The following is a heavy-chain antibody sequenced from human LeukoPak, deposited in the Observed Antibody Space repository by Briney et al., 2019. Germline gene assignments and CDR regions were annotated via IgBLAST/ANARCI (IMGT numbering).Heavy chain of an antibody. CDR3: STLLSSNYLDH. D-gene: IGHD2/OR15-2a*01. CDR1: GHTLTDLS. Sequence: ASVKVSCKVSGHTLTDLSMHWVRQAPGKGLEWMGGFDPEDGERIFAEKFRGRVIMTEDTSTDTAYMELSSLTSEDTAVYYCSTLLSSNYLDHWGQGTLVTVAS. V-gene: IGHV1-24*01. J-gene: IGHJ4*02. CDR2: FDPEDGER.